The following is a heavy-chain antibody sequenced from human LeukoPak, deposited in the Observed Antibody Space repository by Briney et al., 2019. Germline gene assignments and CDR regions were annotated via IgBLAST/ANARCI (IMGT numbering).Heavy chain of an antibody. D-gene: IGHD6-13*01. J-gene: IGHJ3*02. CDR3: AKDYGIAAAGMVGAFDI. CDR1: GFTFSSYG. V-gene: IGHV3-30*18. CDR2: ISYDGSNK. Sequence: GRSLRLSCAASGFTFSSYGMHWVRQAPGKGLEWVAVISYDGSNKYYADSVKGRFTISRDNSKNTLYLQMNSPRAEDTAVYYCAKDYGIAAAGMVGAFDIWGQGTMVTVSS.